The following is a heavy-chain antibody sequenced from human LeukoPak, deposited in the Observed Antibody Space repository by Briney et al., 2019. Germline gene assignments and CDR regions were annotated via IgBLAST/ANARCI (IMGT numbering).Heavy chain of an antibody. V-gene: IGHV4-4*09. J-gene: IGHJ6*03. CDR1: GGSINSYY. CDR3: AGNKRYSSSSRLNYYYMDV. D-gene: IGHD6-6*01. Sequence: PSETLSLTCTVSGGSINSYYWIWIRQPPGKGLEWIGYTPTSGSTNYNPSLKSRVTMSVDTSKNQFSLKLSSVTAADTAVYYCAGNKRYSSSSRLNYYYMDVWGKGTTVTVSS. CDR2: TPTSGST.